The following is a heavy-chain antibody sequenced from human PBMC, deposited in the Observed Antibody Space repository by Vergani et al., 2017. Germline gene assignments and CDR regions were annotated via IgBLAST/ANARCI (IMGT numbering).Heavy chain of an antibody. J-gene: IGHJ6*02. V-gene: IGHV1-69-2*01. CDR2: VAPEDGDA. CDR3: ATAADVWGDFRSDRFYGLGD. Sequence: EVRLVQSGAEIKKPGATVRVSCKASGYTFTDQYIHWVQQAPGKGLKWMGLVAPEDGDAIYADNFQVRVTLIADTSTDTSFIELSGLRSEDTAVFFCATAADVWGDFRSDRFYGLGDWGQGTTVTVSS. CDR1: GYTFTDQY. D-gene: IGHD3-16*01.